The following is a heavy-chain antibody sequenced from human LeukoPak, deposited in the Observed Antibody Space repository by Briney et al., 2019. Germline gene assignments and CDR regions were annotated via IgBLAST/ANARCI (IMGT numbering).Heavy chain of an antibody. CDR1: GFTFSSYA. V-gene: IGHV3-30*04. J-gene: IGHJ5*02. CDR2: ISYDGSNK. CDR3: ARAGVDGIAAAESSFWWFDP. Sequence: GRSLRLSCAASGFTFSSYAMHWVRQAPGKGLEWVAVISYDGSNKYYADSVKGRFTISRDNSKNTLYLQMNSLRAEDTAVYYCARAGVDGIAAAESSFWWFDPWGQGTLVTVSS. D-gene: IGHD6-13*01.